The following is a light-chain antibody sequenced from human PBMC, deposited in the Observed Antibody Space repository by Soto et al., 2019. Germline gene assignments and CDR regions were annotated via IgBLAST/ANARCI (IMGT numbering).Light chain of an antibody. CDR2: EVN. J-gene: IGLJ1*01. CDR1: SSDVGASDY. CDR3: LSHSGSSNV. V-gene: IGLV2-8*01. Sequence: QSALTQPPSASGSPGQSVAISCTGTSSDVGASDYVSWYQQHSGKAPKLLLYEVNKRPSGVPGRFSGSKSGNTASLTVSALQADEEADYYCLSHSGSSNVLGTGTKVTVL.